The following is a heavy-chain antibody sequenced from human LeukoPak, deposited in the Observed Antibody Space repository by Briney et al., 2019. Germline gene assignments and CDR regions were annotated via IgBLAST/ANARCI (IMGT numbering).Heavy chain of an antibody. CDR3: AIGPGGSYYDSSGYSTFDY. CDR1: GYTLTELS. CDR2: FDPEDGET. D-gene: IGHD3-22*01. Sequence: GASVKVSCKVSGYTLTELSMHWVRQAPGKGLEWMGGFDPEDGETIYAQKFQGRVTMTEDTSTDTAYMELSSLRSEDTAVYYCAIGPGGSYYDSSGYSTFDYWGQGTLVTVSS. V-gene: IGHV1-24*01. J-gene: IGHJ4*02.